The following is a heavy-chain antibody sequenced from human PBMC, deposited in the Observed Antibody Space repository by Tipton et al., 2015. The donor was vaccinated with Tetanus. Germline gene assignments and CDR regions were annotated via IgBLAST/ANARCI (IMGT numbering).Heavy chain of an antibody. CDR3: ARMYSTSSPFDH. D-gene: IGHD6-6*01. CDR2: IFPDDSDT. V-gene: IGHV5-51*01. Sequence: QLVQSGADVKKPGESLKISCKASGYSFTSHWIGWVRQMPGKGLEWMGMIFPDDSDTRYSPSFQGHVTFSVDKFTSTVYLQWSSLKASDTAMYFCARMYSTSSPFDHWGQGTLVAVSS. J-gene: IGHJ4*02. CDR1: GYSFTSHW.